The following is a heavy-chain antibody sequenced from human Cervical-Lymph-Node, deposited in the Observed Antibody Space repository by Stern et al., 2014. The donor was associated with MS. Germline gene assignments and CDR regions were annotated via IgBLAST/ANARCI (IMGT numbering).Heavy chain of an antibody. Sequence: EVQLVQSGGGLVQPWGSLRLSCAASGFTFSSYDMHWVRQATGKGLEWVSAIGTAGDTYYPGSVKGRFTISGEKAKKSSYIQMNSLRAGDTAVYYCARARGTYYYGSGSYLFDYWCQGTLVTVSS. CDR3: ARARGTYYYGSGSYLFDY. V-gene: IGHV3-13*01. CDR2: IGTAGDT. CDR1: GFTFSSYD. D-gene: IGHD3-10*01. J-gene: IGHJ4*02.